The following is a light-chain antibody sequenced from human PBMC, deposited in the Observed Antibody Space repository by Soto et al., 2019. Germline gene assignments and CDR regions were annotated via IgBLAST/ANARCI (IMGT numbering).Light chain of an antibody. CDR1: QSLLHRNGYNY. J-gene: IGKJ4*01. CDR2: LGS. CDR3: MQALQTPLS. V-gene: IGKV2-28*01. Sequence: DIVLTQSPLSLPVTPGEPASISCRSSQSLLHRNGYNYLDWYLQKPGQSPHLLIYLGSNRASGVPDRFSGSGSGTDFTLKISRVEAEDVGIYYCMQALQTPLSFGGGTKVELK.